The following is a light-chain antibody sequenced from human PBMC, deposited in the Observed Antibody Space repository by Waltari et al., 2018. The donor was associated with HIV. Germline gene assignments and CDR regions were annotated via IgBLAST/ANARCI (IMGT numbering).Light chain of an antibody. Sequence: SVLTQPPSASGTPGQRVPISCSGSRSNIGKNFIYWYQQFPGTAPKLLIYRNDQRPSGVPDRFSGSKSGTSASLAISGLRSEDEADYYCATWDDSLSGWVFGGGTKLTVL. CDR3: ATWDDSLSGWV. CDR1: RSNIGKNF. J-gene: IGLJ3*02. V-gene: IGLV1-47*01. CDR2: RND.